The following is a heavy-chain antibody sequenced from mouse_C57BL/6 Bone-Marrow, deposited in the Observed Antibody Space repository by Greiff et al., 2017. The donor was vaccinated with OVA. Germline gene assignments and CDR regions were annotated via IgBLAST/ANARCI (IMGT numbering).Heavy chain of an antibody. D-gene: IGHD1-1*01. CDR1: GFTFSSYA. V-gene: IGHV5-9-1*02. CDR3: TREGFITTVVAFPFDY. Sequence: EVKVEESGEGLVKPGGSLKLSCAASGFTFSSYAMSWVRQTPEKRLEWVAYISSGGDYIYYADTVKGRFTISRDNARNTLYLQMSSLKSEDTAMYYCTREGFITTVVAFPFDYWGQGTTLTVSS. CDR2: ISSGGDYI. J-gene: IGHJ2*01.